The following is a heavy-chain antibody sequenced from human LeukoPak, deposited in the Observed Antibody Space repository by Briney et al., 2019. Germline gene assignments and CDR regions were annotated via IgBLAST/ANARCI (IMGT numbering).Heavy chain of an antibody. CDR2: IKTITAGGTT. J-gene: IGHJ3*02. CDR1: GFTFSDAW. CDR3: TTNDAFDI. Sequence: GGSLRLACAASGFTFSDAWMNWVRQAPGEGLEWVGRIKTITAGGTTDYAAPGKGRFTIARDDSKNTLYLQMTSLKTEDTAVYFCTTNDAFDIWGQGTMVTVSS. V-gene: IGHV3-15*01.